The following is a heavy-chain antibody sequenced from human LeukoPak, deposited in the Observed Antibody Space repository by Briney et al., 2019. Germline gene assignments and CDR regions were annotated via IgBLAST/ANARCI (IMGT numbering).Heavy chain of an antibody. J-gene: IGHJ6*02. Sequence: PGGSLRLSCAASGFTFSSYAMSWVRQAPGKGLEWVSAISGSGGSTYYADSVKGRFTISRDNSKNTLYLQMNSLRAEDTAVYYCAKGSSSGRDRAYGMDVWGQGTTVTVSS. CDR2: ISGSGGST. D-gene: IGHD6-19*01. CDR3: AKGSSSGRDRAYGMDV. V-gene: IGHV3-23*01. CDR1: GFTFSSYA.